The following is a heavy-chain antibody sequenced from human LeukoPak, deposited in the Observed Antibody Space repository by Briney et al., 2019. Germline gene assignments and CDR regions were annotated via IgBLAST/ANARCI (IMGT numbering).Heavy chain of an antibody. V-gene: IGHV4-59*01. CDR3: ARVNYGSGSWYYFDY. Sequence: PSETLSLTCTVSGDSINNYDWSWIRQPPGKGLEWIGNIYYIGSANYNPSLKSRVTISVDASKSQFSLKLSSVTAADTAVYYCARVNYGSGSWYYFDYWGQGTLVTVSS. CDR1: GDSINNYD. J-gene: IGHJ4*02. CDR2: IYYIGSA. D-gene: IGHD3-10*01.